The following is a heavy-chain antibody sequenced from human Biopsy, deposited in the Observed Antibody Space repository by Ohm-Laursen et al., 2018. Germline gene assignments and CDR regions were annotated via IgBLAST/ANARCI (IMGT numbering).Heavy chain of an antibody. D-gene: IGHD2-8*01. CDR3: AREQLMVFAMDV. CDR2: IKEDGSEK. V-gene: IGHV3-7*01. J-gene: IGHJ6*02. Sequence: SLRLSCTAPGFTFSSYWMSWVRQARGKGLEWVANIKEDGSEKHYVDSVKGRFTISRDNAKNSLFLQMNSLRAEDTAIYYCAREQLMVFAMDVWGQGTTVTVSS. CDR1: GFTFSSYW.